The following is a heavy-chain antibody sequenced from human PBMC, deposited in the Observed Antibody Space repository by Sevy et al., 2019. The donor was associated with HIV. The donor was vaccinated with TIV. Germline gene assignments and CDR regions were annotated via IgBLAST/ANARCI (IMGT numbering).Heavy chain of an antibody. Sequence: SETLSLTCAVSGYSISSGYFWGWIRQPPGKGLEWIGTIYHTGSTYYNPSLKSRVTISVVTSKNQFSLRLSSVTAADTAVYYCARGLTMIVVDHPPPGWFDPWGQGTLVTVSS. V-gene: IGHV4-38-2*01. D-gene: IGHD3-22*01. CDR1: GYSISSGYF. CDR3: ARGLTMIVVDHPPPGWFDP. J-gene: IGHJ5*02. CDR2: IYHTGST.